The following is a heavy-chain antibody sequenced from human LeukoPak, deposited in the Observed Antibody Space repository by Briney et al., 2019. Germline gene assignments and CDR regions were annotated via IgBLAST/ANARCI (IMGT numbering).Heavy chain of an antibody. CDR1: GFTFSSYA. CDR3: AKDGSPLIAVAGHFDY. CDR2: ISGSGGST. Sequence: GGSLRLSCAASGFTFSSYAMSWVRQAPGKGLEWGSAISGSGGSTYYADSVKGRFTISRDNSKNTLYLQMNSLRAEATAVYYCAKDGSPLIAVAGHFDYWGQGTLVTVSS. J-gene: IGHJ4*02. V-gene: IGHV3-23*01. D-gene: IGHD6-19*01.